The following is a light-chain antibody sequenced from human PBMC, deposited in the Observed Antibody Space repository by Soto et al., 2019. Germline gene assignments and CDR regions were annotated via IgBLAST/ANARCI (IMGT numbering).Light chain of an antibody. CDR1: QSVSSSY. CDR2: GAS. V-gene: IGKV3-20*01. Sequence: EIVLTQSPGTLSLSPGERATLSCRASQSVSSSYLAWYQQKPGQAPRLLIYGASSRATGIPDRFSGSGSGRDFTLTICRLEPEDFAVYYCQQYGSSPPVTFGQGTKLEIK. CDR3: QQYGSSPPVT. J-gene: IGKJ2*01.